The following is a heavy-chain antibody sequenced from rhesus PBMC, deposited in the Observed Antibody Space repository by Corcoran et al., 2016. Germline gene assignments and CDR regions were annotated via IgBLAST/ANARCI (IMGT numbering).Heavy chain of an antibody. CDR2: SHYRGST. Sequence: QVQLQESGPGLVKPSETLSLTCAVSGGSISSGYYYWIWIRPPPGKGLEGDGKSHYRGSTSDNTSHKSRGTISRDTTKNQFSRKLSSVTAADTAVYYCAGSYSGYSFYWGQGVLVTVSS. J-gene: IGHJ4*01. CDR1: GGSISSGYYY. CDR3: AGSYSGYSFY. V-gene: IGHV4-122*02. D-gene: IGHD5-24*01.